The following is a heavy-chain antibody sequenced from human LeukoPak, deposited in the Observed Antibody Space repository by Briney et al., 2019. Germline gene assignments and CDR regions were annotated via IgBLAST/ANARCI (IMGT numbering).Heavy chain of an antibody. V-gene: IGHV3-23*01. CDR3: ARIAAAGPFDY. CDR1: GFTFSNYA. CDR2: ISGSGGTT. Sequence: GGSLRLSCAASGFTFSNYAMTWVRQAPGKGLEWVSAISGSGGTTYYADSVKGRFTISRDNSKNTLYLQMNSLRAEDTAVYYCARIAAAGPFDYWGQGTLVTVSS. D-gene: IGHD6-13*01. J-gene: IGHJ4*02.